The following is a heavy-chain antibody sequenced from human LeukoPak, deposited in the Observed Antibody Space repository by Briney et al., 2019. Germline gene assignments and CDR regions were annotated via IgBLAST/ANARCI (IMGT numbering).Heavy chain of an antibody. D-gene: IGHD3-22*01. CDR2: ISRSSSYI. CDR3: ARVAYYDSSGYYPVPFDY. V-gene: IGHV3-21*01. Sequence: WGSLRLSCAASGFTFSSYTMNWVRQAPGRGLEWVSSISRSSSYIYYGDSVKGRFTISRDNAKNSLYLQMNSLRAEDTAVYYCARVAYYDSSGYYPVPFDYWGQGTLVTVSS. CDR1: GFTFSSYT. J-gene: IGHJ4*02.